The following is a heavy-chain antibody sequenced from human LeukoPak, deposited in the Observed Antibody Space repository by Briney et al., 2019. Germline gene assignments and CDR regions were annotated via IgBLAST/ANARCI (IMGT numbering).Heavy chain of an antibody. D-gene: IGHD1-26*01. Sequence: GGSLRLSCAASELHALTWVRQGPGKGLEWVSAISRSGGSTYYADSVKGRFTISRDKSNNTMYLQMNSLRAEDTAVYFCVKDRSLSGSYYSRIDYWGQGALVTVSS. CDR1: ELHA. CDR3: VKDRSLSGSYYSRIDY. V-gene: IGHV3-23*01. J-gene: IGHJ4*02. CDR2: ISRSGGST.